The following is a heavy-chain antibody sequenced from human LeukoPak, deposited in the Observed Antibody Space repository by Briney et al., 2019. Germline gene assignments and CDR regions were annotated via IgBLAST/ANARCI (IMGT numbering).Heavy chain of an antibody. CDR1: GGSFSGYY. CDR3: AGEKGNSSSSWNRPVGYYYGMDV. J-gene: IGHJ6*02. Sequence: SETLSLTCAVYGGSFSGYYWSWVRQPPGKGLEWIGEINHSGSTNYNPSLKSRVTISVDTSKNQFSLKLSSVTAADTAVYYCAGEKGNSSSSWNRPVGYYYGMDVWGQGTTVTVSS. V-gene: IGHV4-34*01. D-gene: IGHD6-13*01. CDR2: INHSGST.